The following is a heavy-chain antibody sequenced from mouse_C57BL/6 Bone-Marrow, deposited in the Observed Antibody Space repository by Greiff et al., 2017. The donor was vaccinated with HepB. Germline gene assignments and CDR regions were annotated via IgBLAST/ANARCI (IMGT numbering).Heavy chain of an antibody. CDR2: INPGSGGT. D-gene: IGHD2-4*01. Sequence: VQLQQSGAELVRPGTSVKVSCKASGYAFTNYLIEWVKQRPGQGLEWIGVINPGSGGTNYNEKFKGKATLTADKSSSTAYMQLSSLTSEDSAVYFCARYDYDEGDYYAMDYWGQGTSVTVSS. J-gene: IGHJ4*01. V-gene: IGHV1-54*01. CDR1: GYAFTNYL. CDR3: ARYDYDEGDYYAMDY.